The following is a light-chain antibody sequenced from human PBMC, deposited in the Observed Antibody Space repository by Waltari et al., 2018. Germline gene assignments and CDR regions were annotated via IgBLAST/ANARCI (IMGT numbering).Light chain of an antibody. Sequence: DVVMTQSPLSLPVTPGEPASISCRSSQSLLHIDGHNYLDWYVQKPGQPPQLLIYLGSTRSSGVPDRFSGSGSGTDFTLRISRVEAEDVGVYYCMQALQTPRTFGQGTKLETK. V-gene: IGKV2-28*01. CDR1: QSLLHIDGHNY. CDR3: MQALQTPRT. J-gene: IGKJ2*01. CDR2: LGS.